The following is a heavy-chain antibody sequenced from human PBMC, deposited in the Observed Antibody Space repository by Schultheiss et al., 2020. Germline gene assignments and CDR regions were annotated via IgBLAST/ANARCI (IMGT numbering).Heavy chain of an antibody. CDR3: ARAGVVVAATGPFPYFYYYGMDV. V-gene: IGHV1-18*01. J-gene: IGHJ6*02. CDR1: GYTFTSYG. Sequence: ASVKVSCKASGYTFTSYGISWVRQAPGQGLEWMGWISAYNGNTDYAQKFQGRVTMSRNISISTAYMELSSLRSEDTAVYYCARAGVVVAATGPFPYFYYYGMDVWGQGTTVTVSS. D-gene: IGHD2-15*01. CDR2: ISAYNGNT.